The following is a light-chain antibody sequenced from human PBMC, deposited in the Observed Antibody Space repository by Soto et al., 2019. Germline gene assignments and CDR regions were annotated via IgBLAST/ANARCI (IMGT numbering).Light chain of an antibody. Sequence: EMGFRHSPGTLSVSPGERATLSCRASQSFSSSYLAWYKQKPGQAPRLLIYGTSTRATGVPDRFSGSGSGTDFTLTINRLEPEDSAIYFCQHYISSQWTFRQWTFGQGTKVDIK. CDR2: GTS. CDR1: QSFSSSY. J-gene: IGKJ1*01. V-gene: IGKV3-20*01. CDR3: QHYISSQWTFRQWT.